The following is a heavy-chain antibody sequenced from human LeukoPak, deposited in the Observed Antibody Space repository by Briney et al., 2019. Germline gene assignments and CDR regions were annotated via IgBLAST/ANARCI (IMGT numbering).Heavy chain of an antibody. V-gene: IGHV4-59*02. CDR3: ARGVFLSLRYLGGGGWFDP. J-gene: IGHJ5*02. D-gene: IGHD3-9*01. CDR2: IYYTGAA. Sequence: SETLSLTCTVSGGSVTGYFWGWIRQPPGEGLEFIGYIYYTGAASYKPSLSSRVTMSVDTSRNQFSLKVNSVSAADTAVYYCARGVFLSLRYLGGGGWFDPWGQGTLVTVSS. CDR1: GGSVTGYF.